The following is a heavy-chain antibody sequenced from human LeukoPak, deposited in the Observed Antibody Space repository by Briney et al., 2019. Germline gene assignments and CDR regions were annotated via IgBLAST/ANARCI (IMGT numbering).Heavy chain of an antibody. J-gene: IGHJ4*02. Sequence: PGGSLRLSCAAPGFTFSSYAMSWVRQAPGKGLEWVSAISGSGGSTYYADSVKGRFTISRDNSKNTLYLQMNSLRAEDTAVYYCARKDYYGSGSCTQYYFDYWGQGTLVTVSS. V-gene: IGHV3-23*01. CDR2: ISGSGGST. CDR1: GFTFSSYA. D-gene: IGHD3-10*01. CDR3: ARKDYYGSGSCTQYYFDY.